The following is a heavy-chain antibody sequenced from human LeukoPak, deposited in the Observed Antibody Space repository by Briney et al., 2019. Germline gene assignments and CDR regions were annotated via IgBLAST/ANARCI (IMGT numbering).Heavy chain of an antibody. J-gene: IGHJ3*02. Sequence: PGGSLRLSCAASGFTFSSYGMHWARQAPGKGLEWVAFIRYDGSNKYYADSVKGRFTISRDNSKNTLYLQMNSLRAEDTAVYYCAKFQDYYDSSGYTWEDAFDIWGQGTMVTVSS. D-gene: IGHD3-22*01. V-gene: IGHV3-30*02. CDR2: IRYDGSNK. CDR1: GFTFSSYG. CDR3: AKFQDYYDSSGYTWEDAFDI.